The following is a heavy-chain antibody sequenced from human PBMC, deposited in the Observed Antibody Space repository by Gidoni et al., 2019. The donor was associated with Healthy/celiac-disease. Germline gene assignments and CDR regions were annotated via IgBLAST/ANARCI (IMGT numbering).Heavy chain of an antibody. CDR1: GGTFSSYA. D-gene: IGHD3-22*01. CDR2: IIPILGIA. Sequence: QVQLVQSGAEVKKPGSSVKVSCKASGGTFSSYAISWVRQAPGQGREWMGRIIPILGIANDAKKFQGRVTITADKSTSTAYMELSSLRSEDTAGYYCASDYDSSGYIGTGWGQGTLVTVSS. CDR3: ASDYDSSGYIGTG. V-gene: IGHV1-69*04. J-gene: IGHJ4*02.